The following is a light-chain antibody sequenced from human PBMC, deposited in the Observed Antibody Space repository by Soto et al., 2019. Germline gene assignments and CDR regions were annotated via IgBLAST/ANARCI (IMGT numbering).Light chain of an antibody. CDR3: QSYGSSPRT. CDR2: GAS. CDR1: QSVSSSY. V-gene: IGKV3-20*01. Sequence: EIVLTQSPGTLSLAPEERATLSCRASQSVSSSYLAWYQQKPGQAPKLLIYGASSRASGIPDRFSGSGSGTDFTRTISILEPEDFAVYYCQSYGSSPRTFGQGTKVEIE. J-gene: IGKJ1*01.